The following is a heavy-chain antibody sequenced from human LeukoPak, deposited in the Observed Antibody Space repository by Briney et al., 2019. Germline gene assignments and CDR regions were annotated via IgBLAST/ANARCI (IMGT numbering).Heavy chain of an antibody. CDR3: ARDDYGDCYTH. Sequence: ASVKVSCKASGYSFTGYYIHWVRQAPGQGLEWMGWINPNSGGTNYAQKFQGRVTMTRDTSISTAYMELRRLKSDDTAVYYCARDDYGDCYTHWGQGTLVTVSS. D-gene: IGHD4-17*01. V-gene: IGHV1-2*02. J-gene: IGHJ4*02. CDR1: GYSFTGYY. CDR2: INPNSGGT.